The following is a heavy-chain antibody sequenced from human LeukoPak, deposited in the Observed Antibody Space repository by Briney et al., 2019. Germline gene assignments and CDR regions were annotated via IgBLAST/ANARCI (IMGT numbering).Heavy chain of an antibody. CDR3: ARVSYYDSSGYSTHYYYYGMDV. J-gene: IGHJ6*02. V-gene: IGHV1-69*01. D-gene: IGHD3-22*01. CDR2: IIPIFGTA. Sequence: GSSVKVSCKASGGTFSSYAISWVRQAPGQGLEWMGGIIPIFGTANYAQKFRGRVTITADESTSTAYMELSSLRSEDTAVYYCARVSYYDSSGYSTHYYYYGMDVWGQGTTVTVSS. CDR1: GGTFSSYA.